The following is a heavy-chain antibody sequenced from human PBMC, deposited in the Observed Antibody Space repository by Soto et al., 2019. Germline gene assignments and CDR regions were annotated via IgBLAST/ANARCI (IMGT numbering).Heavy chain of an antibody. Sequence: EVQLVQSGAEVKKPGESLRISCKGSGYSFTSYWISWVRQMPGKGLEWMGRIDPSDSYTNYSPSFQGHVTISADKSISTAYLQWSSLKASDTAMYYCARSSSLYDSSGYYFPDYWGQGTLVTVSS. J-gene: IGHJ4*02. CDR1: GYSFTSYW. V-gene: IGHV5-10-1*01. CDR3: ARSSSLYDSSGYYFPDY. D-gene: IGHD3-22*01. CDR2: IDPSDSYT.